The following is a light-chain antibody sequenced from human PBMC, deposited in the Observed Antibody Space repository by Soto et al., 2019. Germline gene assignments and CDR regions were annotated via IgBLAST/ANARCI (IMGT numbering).Light chain of an antibody. CDR2: GAS. CDR3: QQYGTPLST. Sequence: IVLTQSPGTQSLSPGERATLSCGASQSVTNNFLAWYQQKPGQAPRLLIYGASSRATGVPDRFSGSGSGTDFTLTISRLEPGDFAVYYCQQYGTPLSTFGPGTKVDIK. CDR1: QSVTNNF. V-gene: IGKV3-20*01. J-gene: IGKJ3*01.